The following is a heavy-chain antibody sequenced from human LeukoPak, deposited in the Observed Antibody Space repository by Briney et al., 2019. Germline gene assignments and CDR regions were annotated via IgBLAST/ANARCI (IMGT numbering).Heavy chain of an antibody. V-gene: IGHV3-23*01. CDR2: ISGSGGNT. CDR3: AKDPYGSGSYSWFDP. D-gene: IGHD3-10*01. Sequence: GGSLRLSCAVSGFTFSSFAMSWVRQAPGKGLEWVSAISGSGGNTYYADSVKGRFTISRDNSKNTLYLQMNNLRAEDTAVYYCAKDPYGSGSYSWFDPWGQGTLVTVSS. CDR1: GFTFSSFA. J-gene: IGHJ5*02.